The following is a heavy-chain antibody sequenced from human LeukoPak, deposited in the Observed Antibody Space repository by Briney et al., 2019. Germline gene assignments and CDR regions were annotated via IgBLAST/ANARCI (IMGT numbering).Heavy chain of an antibody. CDR1: GGTFSSYT. D-gene: IGHD6-6*01. CDR2: IIPILGIA. V-gene: IGHV1-69*04. J-gene: IGHJ4*02. Sequence: SVKVSCKASGGTFSSYTISLVRQAPGQGLEWMGRIIPILGIANYAQKFQGRVTITADKSTSTAYMELSSLRSEDTAVYYCARDGQQLVRFLYWGQGTLVTVSS. CDR3: ARDGQQLVRFLY.